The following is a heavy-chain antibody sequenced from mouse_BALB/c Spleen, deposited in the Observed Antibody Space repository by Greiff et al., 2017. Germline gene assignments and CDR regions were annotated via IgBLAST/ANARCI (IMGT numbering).Heavy chain of an antibody. CDR2: ISSGGST. J-gene: IGHJ4*01. V-gene: IGHV5-6-5*01. CDR1: GFTFSSYA. Sequence: DVKLVESGGGLVKPGGSLKLSCAASGFTFSSYAMSWVRQTPEKRLEWVASISSGGSTYYPDSVKGRFTISRDNARNILYLQMSSLRSEDTAMYYCARALLRLRDYYAMDYWGQGTSVTVSS. CDR3: ARALLRLRDYYAMDY. D-gene: IGHD1-2*01.